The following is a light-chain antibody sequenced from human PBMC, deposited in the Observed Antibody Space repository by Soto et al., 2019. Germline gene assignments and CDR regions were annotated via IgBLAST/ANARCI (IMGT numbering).Light chain of an antibody. V-gene: IGKV1-9*01. J-gene: IGKJ4*01. CDR1: QGIRSF. CDR3: EQLNSYPLT. CDR2: AAS. Sequence: DIQLTQSPSLLSASVGDRVTITCRASQGIRSFLAWYQQKPGKAPKLLIYAASTLQSGVPSRFSGSGSGTEVTITISSLQPEDFATYYCEQLNSYPLTFGGGTKVEIK.